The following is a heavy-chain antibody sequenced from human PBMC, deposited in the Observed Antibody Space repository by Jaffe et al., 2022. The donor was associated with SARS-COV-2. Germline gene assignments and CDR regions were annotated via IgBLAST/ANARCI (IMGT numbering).Heavy chain of an antibody. Sequence: QVQLVESGGGVVQPGRSLRLSCAASGFTFSSYVMHWVRQAPGKGLEWVAVISYDGSNKYYADSVKGRFTISRDNSKNTLYLQMNSLRAEDTAVYYCAREEGYCSSTSCPFYYYYYYYMDVWGKGTTVTVSS. D-gene: IGHD2-2*01. J-gene: IGHJ6*03. CDR3: AREEGYCSSTSCPFYYYYYYYMDV. CDR1: GFTFSSYV. V-gene: IGHV3-30*04. CDR2: ISYDGSNK.